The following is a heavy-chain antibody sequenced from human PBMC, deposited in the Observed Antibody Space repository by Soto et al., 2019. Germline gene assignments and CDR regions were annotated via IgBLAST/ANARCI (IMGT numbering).Heavy chain of an antibody. CDR1: GFTFSSYA. CDR2: ISGSGGST. J-gene: IGHJ4*02. CDR3: AKEGARIVGATPLGY. D-gene: IGHD1-26*01. Sequence: VGSLRLSCAASGFTFSSYAMSWVRQAPGKGLEWVSAISGSGGSTYYADSVKGRFTISRDNSKNTLYLQMNSLRAEDTAVYYCAKEGARIVGATPLGYWGQGTLVTVPQ. V-gene: IGHV3-23*01.